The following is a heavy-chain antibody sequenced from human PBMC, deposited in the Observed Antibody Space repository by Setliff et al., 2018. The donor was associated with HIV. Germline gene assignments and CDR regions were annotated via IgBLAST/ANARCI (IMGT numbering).Heavy chain of an antibody. CDR2: INAANGKT. J-gene: IGHJ4*02. CDR3: ARGVIRGVISQGGLDY. Sequence: ASVKVSCKASGFTFTTYAVHWVRQAPGQRPEWMGWINAANGKTRYPQRFEARVTITMDTGASTAYMELNSLRSEDSAVYYCARGVIRGVISQGGLDYWGLGTLVTSPQ. V-gene: IGHV1-3*01. D-gene: IGHD3-10*01. CDR1: GFTFTTYA.